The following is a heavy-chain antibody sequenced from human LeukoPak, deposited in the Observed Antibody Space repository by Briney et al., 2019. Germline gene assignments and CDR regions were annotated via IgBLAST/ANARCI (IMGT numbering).Heavy chain of an antibody. J-gene: IGHJ5*02. V-gene: IGHV5-51*01. CDR1: GYSFTSYW. CDR2: IYPGDSDT. CDR3: ARQGESYTKYLCFDP. D-gene: IGHD1-26*01. Sequence: GESLKISCKGSGYSFTSYWIGWVRQMPGKGLEWMGIIYPGDSDTRYSPSFQGQVTISADKSISTAYLQWSSLKASDTAMYYCARQGESYTKYLCFDPWGQGTLVTGSS.